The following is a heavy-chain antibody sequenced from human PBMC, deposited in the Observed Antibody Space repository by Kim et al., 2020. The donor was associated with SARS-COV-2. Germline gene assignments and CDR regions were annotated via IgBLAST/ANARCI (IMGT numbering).Heavy chain of an antibody. D-gene: IGHD5-18*01. CDR2: ISSSSGHT. CDR1: GFTFSDFY. V-gene: IGHV3-11*05. Sequence: GGSLRLSCAASGFTFSDFYMNWIRQAPGKGLEWVSFISSSSGHTNFADSVRGRFTISRDNAKNSLFLQMNSLRVEDTDVYYCARVGTPPLETAYHYYGMDVWGQGTTVTVSS. J-gene: IGHJ6*02. CDR3: ARVGTPPLETAYHYYGMDV.